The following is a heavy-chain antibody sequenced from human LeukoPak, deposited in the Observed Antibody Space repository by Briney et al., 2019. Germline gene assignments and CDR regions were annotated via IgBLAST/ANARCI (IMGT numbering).Heavy chain of an antibody. J-gene: IGHJ6*02. Sequence: GGSLRLSCVASGFPFSSYWMTWVRQAPGKGLEWVANIKQDGSKKSYVDSVKGRFTISRDNAKNSLYLQMNSLRAEDTAVYYCARVGRMVASEWYYYYGMDVWGQGTTVTVSS. CDR2: IKQDGSKK. CDR3: ARVGRMVASEWYYYYGMDV. V-gene: IGHV3-7*01. D-gene: IGHD5-12*01. CDR1: GFPFSSYW.